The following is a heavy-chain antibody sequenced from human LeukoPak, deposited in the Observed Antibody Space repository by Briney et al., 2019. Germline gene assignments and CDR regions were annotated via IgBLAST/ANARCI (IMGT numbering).Heavy chain of an antibody. CDR1: GGSISSGSYY. J-gene: IGHJ5*02. D-gene: IGHD6-13*01. CDR3: AREVLRSWYGRGWFDP. V-gene: IGHV4-39*07. Sequence: PSETLSLTCTVSGGSISSGSYYWSWIRQPAGKGLEWIGRIYYSGSTYYNPSLKSRVTISVDTSKNQFSLKLSSVTAADTAVYYCAREVLRSWYGRGWFDPWGQGTLVIVSS. CDR2: IYYSGST.